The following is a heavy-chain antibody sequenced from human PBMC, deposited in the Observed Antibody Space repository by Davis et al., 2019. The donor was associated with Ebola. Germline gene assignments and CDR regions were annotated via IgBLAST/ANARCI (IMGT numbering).Heavy chain of an antibody. V-gene: IGHV3-23*01. CDR3: AKDNSWGAMPLPGDYYYYYGMDV. CDR1: GFTFSSYS. CDR2: ISGSGGST. J-gene: IGHJ6*02. Sequence: GESLKISCAASGFTFSSYSMNWVRQAPGKGLEWVSAISGSGGSTYYADSVKGRFTISRDNSKNTLYLQMNSLRAEDTAVYYCAKDNSWGAMPLPGDYYYYYGMDVWGQGTTVTVSS. D-gene: IGHD7-27*01.